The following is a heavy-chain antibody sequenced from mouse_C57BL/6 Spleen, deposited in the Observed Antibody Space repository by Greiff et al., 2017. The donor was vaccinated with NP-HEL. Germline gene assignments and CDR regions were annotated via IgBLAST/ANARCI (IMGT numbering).Heavy chain of an antibody. J-gene: IGHJ2*01. CDR1: GYTFTDYE. V-gene: IGHV1-15*01. CDR3: TRSPYYGSSFDY. Sequence: VQLQQSGAELVRPGASVTLSCKASGYTFTDYEMHWVKQTPVHGLEWIGAIDPETGGTAYNQKFKGKAILTADKSSSTAYMELRSLTSEDSAVYYCTRSPYYGSSFDYWGQGTTLTVSS. D-gene: IGHD1-1*01. CDR2: IDPETGGT.